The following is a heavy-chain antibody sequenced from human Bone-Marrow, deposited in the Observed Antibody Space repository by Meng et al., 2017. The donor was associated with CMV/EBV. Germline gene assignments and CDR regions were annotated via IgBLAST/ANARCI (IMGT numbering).Heavy chain of an antibody. CDR2: IGTAGDT. D-gene: IGHD2-2*01. Sequence: GGFLRLSCPPSGFTFSSYDMHWFRQATGKGLEWVSAIGTAGDTYYPGSVKGRFTISRENAKNSLYLQMNSLRAGDTAVYYCARDRVVPAAISWGYYYYGMDVWGQGTTVTVSS. V-gene: IGHV3-13*01. J-gene: IGHJ6*02. CDR3: ARDRVVPAAISWGYYYYGMDV. CDR1: GFTFSSYD.